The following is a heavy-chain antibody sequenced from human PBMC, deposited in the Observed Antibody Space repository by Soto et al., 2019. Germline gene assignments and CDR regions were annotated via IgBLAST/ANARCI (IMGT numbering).Heavy chain of an antibody. J-gene: IGHJ6*03. V-gene: IGHV4-39*01. Sequence: PSETLSLTCTVSGGSISSSSYYWGWIRQPPGKGLEWIGSIYYSGSTYCNPSLKSRVTISVDTSKNQFSLKLSSVTAADTAVYYCARQTPDYYYYMDVWGKGTTVTVSS. CDR2: IYYSGST. CDR1: GGSISSSSYY. CDR3: ARQTPDYYYYMDV.